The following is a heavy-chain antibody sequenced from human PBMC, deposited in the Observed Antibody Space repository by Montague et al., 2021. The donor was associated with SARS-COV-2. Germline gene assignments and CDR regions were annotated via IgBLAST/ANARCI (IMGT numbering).Heavy chain of an antibody. CDR3: ARDSAPSITIFGVVIRQQNPRYYYYGMDV. V-gene: IGHV4-59*12. CDR1: GGSISSYY. D-gene: IGHD3-3*01. Sequence: SETLSLTCTVSGGSISSYYWSWIRQPPGKGLEWIGYIYYGGSTNYSPSLKSRVTISVDTSKNQFSLKLSSVTAADTAAYYCARDSAPSITIFGVVIRQQNPRYYYYGMDVWGQGTTVTVSS. CDR2: IYYGGST. J-gene: IGHJ6*02.